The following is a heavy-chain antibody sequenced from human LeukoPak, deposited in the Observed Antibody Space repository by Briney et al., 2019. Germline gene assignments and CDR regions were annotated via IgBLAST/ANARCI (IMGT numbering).Heavy chain of an antibody. CDR1: GFTFSSYS. CDR3: ARTELGYCSGDTCSDAFDI. J-gene: IGHJ3*02. V-gene: IGHV3-53*01. CDR2: IYSGGTT. D-gene: IGHD2-15*01. Sequence: GGSLRLSCAASGFTFSSYSMNWVRQAPGKGLEWVSIIYSGGTTHYADSVKGRFTITRDNSKNTLYLQMNSLRAEDAAVYYCARTELGYCSGDTCSDAFDIWGQGTMVTVSS.